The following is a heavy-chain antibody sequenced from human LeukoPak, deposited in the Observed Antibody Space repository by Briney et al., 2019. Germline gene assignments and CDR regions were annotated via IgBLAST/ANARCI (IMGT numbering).Heavy chain of an antibody. CDR1: GYSFTSYW. CDR3: ARPYCSGGSCYPHEYYFVY. Sequence: GESLKISCKGSGYSFTSYWIGWVRQMPGKGLEWMGIIYPGDSDTRYSPSFQGQVTISADKSISTAYLQWSSLQASDTAMYYCARPYCSGGSCYPHEYYFVYWGQGTLVTVSS. V-gene: IGHV5-51*01. D-gene: IGHD2-15*01. J-gene: IGHJ4*02. CDR2: IYPGDSDT.